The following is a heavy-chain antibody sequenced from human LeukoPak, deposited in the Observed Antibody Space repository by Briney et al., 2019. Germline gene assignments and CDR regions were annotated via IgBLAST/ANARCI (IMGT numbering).Heavy chain of an antibody. V-gene: IGHV1-2*02. CDR3: ARDPSPYSSSWYWFDP. CDR2: INPNSGGT. Sequence: GASVKVACKASGYTFTSYYMHWVRQAPGQGLEWMGWINPNSGGTNYAQKFQGRVTMTRDTSISTAYMELSRLRSDDTAVYYCARDPSPYSSSWYWFDPWGQGTLVTVSS. J-gene: IGHJ5*02. D-gene: IGHD6-13*01. CDR1: GYTFTSYY.